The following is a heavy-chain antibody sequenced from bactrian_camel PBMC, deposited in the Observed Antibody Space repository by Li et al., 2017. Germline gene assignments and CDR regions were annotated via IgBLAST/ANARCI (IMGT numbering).Heavy chain of an antibody. CDR1: GFTDSFSSFC. CDR2: IRPESGDA. Sequence: HVQLVESGGDLVQPGGSLRLSFTASGFTDSFSSFCLSWLRQAPGKGLEWVSVIRPESGDAYYADSVKGRFTASRDNAKSTMYLQMNSLEIEDTAVYYCVTSLPVIYAGAYYRWGQGTQVTVS. CDR3: VTSLPVIYAGAYYR. V-gene: IGHV3S6*01. J-gene: IGHJ4*01. D-gene: IGHD3*01.